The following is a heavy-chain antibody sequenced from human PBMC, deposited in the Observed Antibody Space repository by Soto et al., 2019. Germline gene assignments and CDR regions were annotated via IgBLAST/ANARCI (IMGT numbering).Heavy chain of an antibody. CDR1: GFTFSSYA. V-gene: IGHV3-23*01. J-gene: IGHJ4*02. Sequence: LILSCAASGFTFSSYAMGWVRQGPGKGLEWVAVVSIGGSTHYADSVRGRFTISRDNSKNTLSLQMNSLTAEDTAVYFCAKRRGAGGHFDYWGQGALVTVSS. CDR2: VSIGGST. D-gene: IGHD2-15*01. CDR3: AKRRGAGGHFDY.